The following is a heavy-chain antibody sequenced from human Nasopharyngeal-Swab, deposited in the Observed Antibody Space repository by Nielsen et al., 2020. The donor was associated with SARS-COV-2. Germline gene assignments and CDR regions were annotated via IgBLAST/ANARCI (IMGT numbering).Heavy chain of an antibody. D-gene: IGHD6-13*01. CDR2: IIPIFGTA. J-gene: IGHJ4*02. CDR3: ARAGAAADNPGY. V-gene: IGHV1-69*06. Sequence: SVKVSCKASGGTFSSYAISWVRQAPGQGLEWMGGIIPIFGTANYAQKFQGRVTITADKSTSTAYMELSSLRSDDTAVYYCARAGAAADNPGYWGQGTLVTVSS. CDR1: GGTFSSYA.